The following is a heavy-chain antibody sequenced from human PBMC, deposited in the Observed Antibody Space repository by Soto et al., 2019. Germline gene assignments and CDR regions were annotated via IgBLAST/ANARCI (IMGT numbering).Heavy chain of an antibody. D-gene: IGHD4-17*01. V-gene: IGHV4-30-4*01. CDR2: IYYSGST. J-gene: IGHJ4*02. Sequence: SETLSLTCTVSGGSISSGNYYWSWIRQPPGKGLEWIGYIYYSGSTYYNPSLESRLTISVDTSKNQFSLKLSSVTAADTALYYCARGHGDYYFDYWGQGTLVTVSS. CDR3: ARGHGDYYFDY. CDR1: GGSISSGNYY.